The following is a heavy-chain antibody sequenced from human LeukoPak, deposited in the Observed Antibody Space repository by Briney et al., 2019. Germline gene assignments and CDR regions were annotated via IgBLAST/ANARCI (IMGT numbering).Heavy chain of an antibody. Sequence: SETLSLTCTVSGGSISSGDYYWSWIRQPAGKGLEWIGRIYTSGSTNYNPSLKSRVTMSVDTSKNQFSLKLSSVTAADTAVYYCAREGSSLDYWGQGTLVTVSS. V-gene: IGHV4-61*02. J-gene: IGHJ4*02. CDR1: GGSISSGDYY. CDR2: IYTSGST. CDR3: AREGSSLDY. D-gene: IGHD6-19*01.